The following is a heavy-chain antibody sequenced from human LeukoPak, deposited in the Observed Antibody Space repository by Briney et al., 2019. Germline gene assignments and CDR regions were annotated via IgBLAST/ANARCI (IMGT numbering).Heavy chain of an antibody. D-gene: IGHD3-10*01. CDR3: ARAFGSGRQVINYFDF. CDR1: GFTFITYW. Sequence: GGSLRLSCAASGFTFITYWMHWVRQAPGKGLVWVSSINSDGSTTTYADSVKGRFTISRDNAKNMVYLQMNSLRAEDTAVYYCARAFGSGRQVINYFDFWGQGTLVPVSS. V-gene: IGHV3-74*01. J-gene: IGHJ4*02. CDR2: INSDGSTT.